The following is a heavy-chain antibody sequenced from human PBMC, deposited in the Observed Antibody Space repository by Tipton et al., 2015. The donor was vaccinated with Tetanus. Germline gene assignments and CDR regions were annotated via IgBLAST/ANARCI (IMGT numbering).Heavy chain of an antibody. J-gene: IGHJ5*01. CDR2: IHYSGST. CDR1: GGSISRLY. CDR3: ARDGWGLTNWFDS. D-gene: IGHD4/OR15-4a*01. V-gene: IGHV4-59*11. Sequence: TLSLTCTVSGGSISRLYWSWSRQPPGKGLEWIGYIHYSGSTYYNPSLKSRVTISVDTSKNQFSLKLSSVAAADTAVYYCARDGWGLTNWFDSWGQGTLVTVSS.